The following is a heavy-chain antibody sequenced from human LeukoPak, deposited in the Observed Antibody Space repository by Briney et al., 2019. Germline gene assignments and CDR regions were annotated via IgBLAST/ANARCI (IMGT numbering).Heavy chain of an antibody. V-gene: IGHV3-30*03. CDR3: ASEVEALLDH. CDR2: TSYEGNGT. CDR1: GFSISKSV. D-gene: IGHD2-15*01. J-gene: IGHJ4*02. Sequence: GTSLRLSCAASGFSISKSVMYWLRQAPGMGLEWVAATSYEGNGTFYACSVKGRFTMSRDNSNNMAYLQMNSLRHEDTALYYCASEVEALLDHWGQGTLVTVSS.